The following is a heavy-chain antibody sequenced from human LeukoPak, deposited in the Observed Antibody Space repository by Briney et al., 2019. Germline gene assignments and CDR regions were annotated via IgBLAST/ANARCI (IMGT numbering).Heavy chain of an antibody. CDR2: VRQDGKYK. D-gene: IGHD5-24*01. CDR3: ARETPRRGETRDGYR. J-gene: IGHJ4*02. Sequence: PVGSLRLSCVASGFTFSNYYMNWVRQAPGKGLEWVANVRQDGKYKPYLDAVKGRFTISRDNAKKSLYLQMNSLRAEDTAVYYCARETPRRGETRDGYRWGQGTVVTVSS. V-gene: IGHV3-7*01. CDR1: GFTFSNYY.